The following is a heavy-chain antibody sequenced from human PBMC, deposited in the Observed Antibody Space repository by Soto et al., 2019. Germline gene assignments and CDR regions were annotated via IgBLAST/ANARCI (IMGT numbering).Heavy chain of an antibody. J-gene: IGHJ4*02. V-gene: IGHV4-59*01. CDR2: IYYSGNT. D-gene: IGHD5-12*01. CDR3: VRGGYVHAFDY. Sequence: ERLSRTCAVSGGSISYYYWGVIRQPPGKGLEWIGSIYYSGNTHYNPSLKSRVTISVDTSMNQFSLNLDSVTAVDSAVYYCVRGGYVHAFDYWGQGALVTVSS. CDR1: GGSISYYY.